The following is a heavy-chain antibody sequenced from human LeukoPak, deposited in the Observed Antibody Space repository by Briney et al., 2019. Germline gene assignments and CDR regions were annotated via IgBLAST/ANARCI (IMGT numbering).Heavy chain of an antibody. V-gene: IGHV4-59*01. J-gene: IGHJ6*03. CDR2: IYYSGST. CDR3: ARWSGSVTARNYYYYMDV. CDR1: GGSISSYF. Sequence: PSETLSLTCTVSGGSISSYFWSWIRQAPGKGLEWIGYIYYSGSTNYNPSLKSRVTISVDTSKNQFSLRLNSVTAADTAVYYCARWSGSVTARNYYYYMDVWGEGTTVTVSS. D-gene: IGHD6-6*01.